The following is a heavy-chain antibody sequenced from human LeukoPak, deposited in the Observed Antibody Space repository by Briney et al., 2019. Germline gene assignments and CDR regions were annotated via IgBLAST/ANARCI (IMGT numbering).Heavy chain of an antibody. Sequence: AXVKVSCKASGYTFTSYYMHWVRQAPGEGGEGRGIINPSGGSTSYAQKFQGRVTMTRDTSTSTVYMELSSLRSEDTAVYYCARDGDYVWGSYRRLDYWGQGTLVTVSS. CDR2: INPSGGST. CDR3: ARDGDYVWGSYRRLDY. V-gene: IGHV1-46*01. D-gene: IGHD3-16*02. CDR1: GYTFTSYY. J-gene: IGHJ4*02.